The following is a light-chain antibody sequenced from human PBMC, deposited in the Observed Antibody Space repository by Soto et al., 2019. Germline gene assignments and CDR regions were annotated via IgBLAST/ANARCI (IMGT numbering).Light chain of an antibody. Sequence: DIVITQSPLSLAVTPGEPASISCRSSQILLXSNGYNYLGWYLQKPGQSPQLLLYLGSSRATGIPDRFSGSGSGTDFILTISRLEPEDFAVYYCQHYDNTPPSVTFGPGTKVDIK. CDR2: LGS. CDR1: QILLXSNGYNY. V-gene: IGKV2-28*01. J-gene: IGKJ3*01. CDR3: QHYDNTPPSVT.